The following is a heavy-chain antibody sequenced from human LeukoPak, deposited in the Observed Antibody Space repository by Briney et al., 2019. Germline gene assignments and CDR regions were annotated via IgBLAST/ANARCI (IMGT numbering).Heavy chain of an antibody. V-gene: IGHV3-23*01. CDR2: ISASPGSI. J-gene: IGHJ4*02. D-gene: IGHD3-10*01. CDR3: ARYYYGSGSYPQGF. CDR1: GFTFSTYA. Sequence: GGSLRLSCAASGFTFSTYAMSWVRQAPGKGLEWVSCISASPGSIYYADSVKGRFTISRDNSKNSLYLQMNSLRAEDTAVYYCARYYYGSGSYPQGFWGQGTLVTVSS.